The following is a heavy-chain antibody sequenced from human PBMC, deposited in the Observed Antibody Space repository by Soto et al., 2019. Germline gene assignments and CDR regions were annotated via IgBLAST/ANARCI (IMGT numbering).Heavy chain of an antibody. CDR3: AKGYEVSPPVASGWYSNYFYGVDV. CDR2: ISSDGGNK. CDR1: GFTFTRSG. V-gene: IGHV3-30*18. J-gene: IGHJ6*02. Sequence: QVQLVESGGGVVQPGRSLRLSCATSGFTFTRSGMHWVRQAPGKGLDWVAVISSDGGNKYYGDSVRGRFTISRDNSNNTLYLQMNSLRGDDTAVYYCAKGYEVSPPVASGWYSNYFYGVDVWGRGNTVTVSS. D-gene: IGHD6-19*01.